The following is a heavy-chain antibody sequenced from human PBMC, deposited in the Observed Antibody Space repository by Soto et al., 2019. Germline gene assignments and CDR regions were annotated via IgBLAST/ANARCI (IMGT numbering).Heavy chain of an antibody. V-gene: IGHV1-69*13. J-gene: IGHJ4*02. D-gene: IGHD6-19*01. CDR1: GGTLSSYA. CDR2: IIPIFGTA. Sequence: SVKVSCKASGGTLSSYAISWVRQSPGQGLEWMGGIIPIFGTANYAQKFQGRVTITADESTSTAYMELSSLRSEDTAVYYCARTLIAVAGSVSRYFDYWGQGTLVTVSS. CDR3: ARTLIAVAGSVSRYFDY.